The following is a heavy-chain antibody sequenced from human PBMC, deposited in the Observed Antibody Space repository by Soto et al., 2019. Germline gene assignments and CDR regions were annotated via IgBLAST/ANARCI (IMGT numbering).Heavy chain of an antibody. CDR2: MSYDGIIE. J-gene: IGHJ4*02. D-gene: IGHD5-18*01. V-gene: IGHV3-30-3*01. CDR1: GITFSSYA. CDR3: VPDTAMATGLAY. Sequence: LRLSCAASGITFSSYAMHWVRQAPGKGLEWVAVMSYDGIIEAYADSVKGRFTISRDNSKNTLYVQMNSLRPDDTAVYYCVPDTAMATGLAYWGQGTLVTVSS.